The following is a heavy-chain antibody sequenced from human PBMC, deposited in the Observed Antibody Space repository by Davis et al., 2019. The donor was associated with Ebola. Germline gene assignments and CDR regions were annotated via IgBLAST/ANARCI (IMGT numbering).Heavy chain of an antibody. Sequence: MPSETLSLTCTVSGGSISSSSYYWGWIRQPPGKGLEWIGSIYYSGSTYYNPSLKSRVTISVDKSKNQFSLKLSSVTAADTAVYYCARGPPRWGYPRYGYFDYWGQGTLVTVSS. CDR3: ARGPPRWGYPRYGYFDY. V-gene: IGHV4-39*07. CDR1: GGSISSSSYY. D-gene: IGHD3-16*01. CDR2: IYYSGST. J-gene: IGHJ4*02.